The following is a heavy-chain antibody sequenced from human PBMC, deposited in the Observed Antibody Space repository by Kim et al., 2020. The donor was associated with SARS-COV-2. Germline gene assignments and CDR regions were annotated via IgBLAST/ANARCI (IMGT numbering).Heavy chain of an antibody. V-gene: IGHV3-21*03. CDR2: LSSNSAYV. Sequence: GGSLRLSCEASGFIFGRYTMNWVRQAPGKGLEWVSSLSSNSAYVYYAASLAGRLSISRDNARDTLFLQMDRLRAEDTGVYYCVREARYSRLSSGDYYDYWGKGTLVTVSS. CDR3: VREARYSRLSSGDYYDY. CDR1: GFIFGRYT. D-gene: IGHD6-19*01. J-gene: IGHJ4*02.